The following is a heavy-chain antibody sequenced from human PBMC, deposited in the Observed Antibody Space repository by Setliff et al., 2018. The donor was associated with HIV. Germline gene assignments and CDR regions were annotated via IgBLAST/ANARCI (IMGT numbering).Heavy chain of an antibody. D-gene: IGHD5-12*01. CDR3: ARIPWVATLWGGAFDL. J-gene: IGHJ3*01. CDR2: LYYSGST. CDR1: GASIRSYY. V-gene: IGHV4-59*01. Sequence: PSETLSLTCIVSGASIRSYYCAWIRQSPGRGLQYLGHLYYSGSTNYNPSLKSRITMSMDTSKNQFSLQLSSVTAADTAVYYCARIPWVATLWGGAFDLWGHGTMVTVSS.